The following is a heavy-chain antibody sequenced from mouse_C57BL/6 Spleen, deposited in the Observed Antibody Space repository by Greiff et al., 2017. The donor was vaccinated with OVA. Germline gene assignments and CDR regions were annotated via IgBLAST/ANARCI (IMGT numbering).Heavy chain of an antibody. V-gene: IGHV1-55*01. J-gene: IGHJ4*01. CDR3: AREGGYYGHAMDY. CDR2: IYPGSGST. D-gene: IGHD1-1*02. CDR1: GYTFTSYW. Sequence: QVQLQQPGAELVKPGASVKMSCKASGYTFTSYWITWVKQRPGQGLEWIGDIYPGSGSTNYNEKFKSKATLTVDTSSSTAYMQLSSLTSEDSAVYYCAREGGYYGHAMDYWGQGTSVTVSS.